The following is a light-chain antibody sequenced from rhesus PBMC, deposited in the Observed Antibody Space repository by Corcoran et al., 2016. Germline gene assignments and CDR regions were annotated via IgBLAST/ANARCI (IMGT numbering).Light chain of an antibody. CDR2: FAS. V-gene: IGKV2-91*01. CDR3: MQGTHLPPT. J-gene: IGKJ1*01. Sequence: DIVMTQTPLSLPVTPGEPASISCRSSQSLLHSNGYTYLSWYLQMPGPSPQLLMYFASYRASGVPDRFSGSGAGTDFTLGISRVEAEDIGVYYCMQGTHLPPTFGQGTKVEI. CDR1: QSLLHSNGYTY.